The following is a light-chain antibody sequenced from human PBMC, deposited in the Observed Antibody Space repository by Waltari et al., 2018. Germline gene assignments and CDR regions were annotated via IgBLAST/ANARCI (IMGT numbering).Light chain of an antibody. Sequence: QSVLTQPPSASGTPGQRFAISCSGSRSNIGTTTVNWYKQLPGTAHKLLIYGNNQRPSGVPDRFSVSKSGTSASLAIGGLQSDDEADYYCAAWDDNLNGWVFGGGTMLAVL. J-gene: IGLJ3*02. CDR2: GNN. V-gene: IGLV1-44*01. CDR3: AAWDDNLNGWV. CDR1: RSNIGTTT.